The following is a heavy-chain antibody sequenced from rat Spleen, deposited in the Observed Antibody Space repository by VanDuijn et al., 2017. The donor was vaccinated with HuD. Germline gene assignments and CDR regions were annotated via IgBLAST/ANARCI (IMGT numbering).Heavy chain of an antibody. CDR3: ARDPHYYYYSSYIYGVMDA. D-gene: IGHD1-2*01. CDR1: GFSFPSYH. Sequence: QVQLKESGPGLVQPSQTLSLTCTVSGFSFPSYHVSWVRQPPGKGLEWMGVIWTGGSTAYNSLLKSRLSISRDTSKSQVFLKMSSLQTEDTATYYCARDPHYYYYSSYIYGVMDAWGQGASVTVSS. V-gene: IGHV2-43*01. CDR2: IWTGGST. J-gene: IGHJ4*01.